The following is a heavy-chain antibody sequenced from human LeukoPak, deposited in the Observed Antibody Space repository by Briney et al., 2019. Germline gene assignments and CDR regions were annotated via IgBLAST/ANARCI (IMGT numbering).Heavy chain of an antibody. Sequence: GGSLRLSCAASGFTFSSYWMHWVRQAPGKGLVWVSRINSDGSSTSYADSVKGRFTISRDNAKNTLYLQMNSLRAEDTAVYYCARASYCSGDCYSRYFQHWGQGTLSPSPQ. CDR3: ARASYCSGDCYSRYFQH. CDR2: INSDGSST. D-gene: IGHD2-21*02. J-gene: IGHJ1*01. V-gene: IGHV3-74*01. CDR1: GFTFSSYW.